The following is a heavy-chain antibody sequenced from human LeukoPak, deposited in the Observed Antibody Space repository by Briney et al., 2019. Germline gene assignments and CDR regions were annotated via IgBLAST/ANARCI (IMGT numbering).Heavy chain of an antibody. J-gene: IGHJ5*02. D-gene: IGHD1-26*01. CDR2: ISSRSIYI. V-gene: IGHV3-21*06. CDR3: ARDSRHHRFLYWDWFDP. CDR1: GFTFSDYS. Sequence: GGSLRLSCAASGFTFSDYSMNWVRQAPGEGLEWVSSISSRSIYIHYADSVKGRFTISRDNVKNSLYLQMNSLRADDTAIYYCARDSRHHRFLYWDWFDPWGQGTLVTVSS.